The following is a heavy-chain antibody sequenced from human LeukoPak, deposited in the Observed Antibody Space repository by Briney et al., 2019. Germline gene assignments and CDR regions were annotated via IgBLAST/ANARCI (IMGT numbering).Heavy chain of an antibody. D-gene: IGHD3-16*01. CDR3: ARTLGGPGAFDI. J-gene: IGHJ3*02. V-gene: IGHV3-33*01. CDR2: IRYDGSNK. CDR1: GFTFSSYG. Sequence: QSGGSLRLSCAASGFTFSSYGMHWVRQAPGKGLEGVAVIRYDGSNKYYADSVKGRFTISRDNSKNTLYLQMNSLRAEDTAVYHCARTLGGPGAFDIWGQGTMVTVSS.